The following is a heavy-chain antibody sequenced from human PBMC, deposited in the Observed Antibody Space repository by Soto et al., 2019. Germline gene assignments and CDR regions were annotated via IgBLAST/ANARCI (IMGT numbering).Heavy chain of an antibody. V-gene: IGHV1-69*06. D-gene: IGHD3-10*01. CDR2: IIPIFGTA. J-gene: IGHJ4*02. Sequence: QVQLVQSGAEVKKPGSSVKVSCKASGDTFSSYAISWVRQAPGQGLEWMGGIIPIFGTANYAQKFQGRVTITADKSTSTAYMELSSMRSEDTAVYYCPTRYYYGSGSYRYWGQGTLVTVSS. CDR3: PTRYYYGSGSYRY. CDR1: GDTFSSYA.